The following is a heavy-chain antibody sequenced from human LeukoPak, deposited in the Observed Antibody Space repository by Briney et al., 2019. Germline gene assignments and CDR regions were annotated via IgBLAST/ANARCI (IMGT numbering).Heavy chain of an antibody. CDR1: GFTFSSYS. CDR2: ISSSSSTI. Sequence: PGGSLRLSCAASGFTFSSYSMNWVRQAPGKGLEWVSYISSSSSTIYYADSVKGRFTISRDNAKNSLYLQMNSLRAEDTSVYDCARVGLRRCPSDVWGKGTTVTVSS. V-gene: IGHV3-48*04. J-gene: IGHJ6*04. CDR3: ARVGLRRCPSDV. D-gene: IGHD5-24*01.